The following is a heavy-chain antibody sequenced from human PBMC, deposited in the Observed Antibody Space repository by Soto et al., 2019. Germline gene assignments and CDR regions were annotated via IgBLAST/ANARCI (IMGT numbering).Heavy chain of an antibody. D-gene: IGHD4-17*01. CDR1: SGSISSSKW. J-gene: IGHJ4*02. V-gene: IGHV4-4*02. CDR3: ARAPNGPLRLRRKVDY. Sequence: SETLSLTCAFSSGSISSSKWWSWVRQPPGKGVEWIGENYHSGSTKYNPSLKNRVTLSVDKSKNQFSPKLSSVTRPDPAGYYHARAPNGPLRLRRKVDYWGQGTLVTVSS. CDR2: NYHSGST.